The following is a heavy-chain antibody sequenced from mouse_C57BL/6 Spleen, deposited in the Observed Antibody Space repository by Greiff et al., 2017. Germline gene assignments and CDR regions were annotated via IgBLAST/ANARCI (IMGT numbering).Heavy chain of an antibody. CDR3: ARRDSSGAMDY. J-gene: IGHJ4*01. CDR2: IYPGDGDT. D-gene: IGHD3-2*01. CDR1: GYAFSSSW. V-gene: IGHV1-82*01. Sequence: QVQLKESGPELVKPGASVKISCKASGYAFSSSWMNWVKQRPGKGLEWIGRIYPGDGDTNYNGKFKGKATLTADKSSSTAYMQLSSLTSEDSAVYFCARRDSSGAMDYWGQGTSVTVSS.